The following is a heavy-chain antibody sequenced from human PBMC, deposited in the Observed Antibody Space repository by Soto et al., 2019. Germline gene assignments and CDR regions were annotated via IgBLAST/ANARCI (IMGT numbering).Heavy chain of an antibody. D-gene: IGHD3-10*01. CDR3: AREEPGREITMVRGVMDWGMDV. Sequence: GSLRPSCAASGFTFSSNYMSWVRQAPGRGLEWVSVIYSGGSTYYADSVKGRFTISRDNSKNTLYLQMNSLRAEDTAVYYCAREEPGREITMVRGVMDWGMDVWGQGTTVTVSS. J-gene: IGHJ6*02. CDR1: GFTFSSNY. V-gene: IGHV3-53*01. CDR2: IYSGGST.